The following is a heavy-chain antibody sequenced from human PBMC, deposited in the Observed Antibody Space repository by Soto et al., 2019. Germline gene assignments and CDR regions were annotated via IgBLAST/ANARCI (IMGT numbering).Heavy chain of an antibody. Sequence: QVQLVESGGGVVQPGRSLRLSCAASGFTFSRYGMHWVRQAPGEGLEWVAVISYDGSNKYYADSVKGRFTISRDNSKNTLYLQMNSLRAEDTAVYYCAKVFNDFWSAEGDDAFDIWGQGTMVTVSS. CDR1: GFTFSRYG. D-gene: IGHD3-3*01. CDR2: ISYDGSNK. CDR3: AKVFNDFWSAEGDDAFDI. J-gene: IGHJ3*02. V-gene: IGHV3-30*18.